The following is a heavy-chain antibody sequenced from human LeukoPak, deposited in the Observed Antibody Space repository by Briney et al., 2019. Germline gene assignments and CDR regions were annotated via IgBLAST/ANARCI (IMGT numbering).Heavy chain of an antibody. V-gene: IGHV1-69*13. CDR3: ARGLDSGYNAYYYYYYYMDV. CDR1: GYTFTRYG. D-gene: IGHD5-12*01. CDR2: IIPIFGTA. J-gene: IGHJ6*03. Sequence: RASVKVSCKASGYTFTRYGISWVRQAPGQGLEWMGGIIPIFGTANYAQKFQGRVTITADESTSTAYMELSSLRSEDTAVYYCARGLDSGYNAYYYYYYYMDVWGKGTTVTVSS.